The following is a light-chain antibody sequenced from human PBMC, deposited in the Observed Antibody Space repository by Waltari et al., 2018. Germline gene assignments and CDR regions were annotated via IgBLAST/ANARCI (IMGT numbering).Light chain of an antibody. CDR2: DVT. Sequence: QSALTQPASVSGSPGQSITISCTGTSSDIGAYNYVSWYQQHPGKAPKLMIYDVTYRTSRVSNRFSGSKSGNTASLTISGLQAEDEADYYCSSYTTSSTVVVGGGTKLTVL. V-gene: IGLV2-14*01. J-gene: IGLJ2*01. CDR3: SSYTTSSTVV. CDR1: SSDIGAYNY.